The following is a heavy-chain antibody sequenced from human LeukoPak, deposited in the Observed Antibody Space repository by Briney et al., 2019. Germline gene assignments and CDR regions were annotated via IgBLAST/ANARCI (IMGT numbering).Heavy chain of an antibody. Sequence: GGSLRLSCAASGFTFTSYAMSWVRQAPGKGLEWVSSISGSGGSTYYADSVKGRVTISRDNSKNTLYLQMNSLRAEDTAVYYCASGPDYYGSGSFDYWGQGTLVTVSS. V-gene: IGHV3-23*01. CDR2: ISGSGGST. CDR3: ASGPDYYGSGSFDY. CDR1: GFTFTSYA. J-gene: IGHJ4*02. D-gene: IGHD3-10*01.